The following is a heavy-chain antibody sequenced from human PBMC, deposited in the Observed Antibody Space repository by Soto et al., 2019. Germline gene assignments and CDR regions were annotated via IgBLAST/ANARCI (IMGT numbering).Heavy chain of an antibody. D-gene: IGHD3-10*01. J-gene: IGHJ4*02. Sequence: PSETLSLTCAVYGGSFSGYYWSWIRQPPGKGLEWIGEINHSGSTNYNPSLKSRVTISVDTSKNQFSLKLSSVTAADTAVYYCARDVWFGEFRRRYYFDYWGQGTLVTVSS. V-gene: IGHV4-34*01. CDR1: GGSFSGYY. CDR3: ARDVWFGEFRRRYYFDY. CDR2: INHSGST.